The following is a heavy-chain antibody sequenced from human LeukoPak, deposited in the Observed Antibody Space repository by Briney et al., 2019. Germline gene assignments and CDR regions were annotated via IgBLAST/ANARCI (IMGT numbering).Heavy chain of an antibody. J-gene: IGHJ4*02. Sequence: GGSLRLSCAASGFTVSSNYMSWVRQAPGKGLEWVSVIYSGGSTYYADSVKGRFTISRDNSKNTLYLQMNRLRAEDTAVYYCARGRQWLVLVYWGQGTLVTVSS. D-gene: IGHD6-19*01. CDR3: ARGRQWLVLVY. CDR1: GFTVSSNY. CDR2: IYSGGST. V-gene: IGHV3-53*01.